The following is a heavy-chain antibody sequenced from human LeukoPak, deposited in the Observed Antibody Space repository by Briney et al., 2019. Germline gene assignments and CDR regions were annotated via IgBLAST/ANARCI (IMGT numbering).Heavy chain of an antibody. CDR3: ARHKDHTMARAFDI. D-gene: IGHD3-10*01. CDR1: GYSFTSYW. J-gene: IGHJ3*02. V-gene: IGHV5-51*01. CDR2: IYPGDSDT. Sequence: RGESLKISCKGSGYSFTSYWIGWVRQLPGKGLEWMGIIYPGDSDTRYSPSFQGQVTISADKSISTAYLQWSSLKASDTAMYYCARHKDHTMARAFDIWGQGTMVTVSS.